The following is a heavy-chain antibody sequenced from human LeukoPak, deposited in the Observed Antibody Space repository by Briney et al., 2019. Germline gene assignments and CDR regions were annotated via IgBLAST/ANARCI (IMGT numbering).Heavy chain of an antibody. D-gene: IGHD3-22*01. CDR2: IKQDGSEK. J-gene: IGHJ3*02. V-gene: IGHV3-7*03. CDR1: GFTFSTYW. Sequence: GGSLRLSCAASGFTFSTYWMNWVRQAPRKGLEWVANIKQDGSEKYYVDSVKGRFTISRDNAKNSLYLQVNSLRAEDTAMYYCARARWRFTMIGPHDAFDIWGQGTMVTVSS. CDR3: ARARWRFTMIGPHDAFDI.